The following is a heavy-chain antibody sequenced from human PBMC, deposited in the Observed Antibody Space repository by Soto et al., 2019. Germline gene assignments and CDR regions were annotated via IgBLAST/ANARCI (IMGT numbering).Heavy chain of an antibody. D-gene: IGHD6-19*01. CDR1: GGSFSGYY. V-gene: IGHV4-34*01. CDR2: INHSGST. Sequence: SETLSLTCAVYGGSFSGYYWSWIRQPPGKGLEWIGEINHSGSTNYNPSLKSRVTISVDTSKNQFSLKLSSVTAADTAVYYCARGRYSSGWYYPPKYYYYGMDVWGQGTTVTVSS. CDR3: ARGRYSSGWYYPPKYYYYGMDV. J-gene: IGHJ6*02.